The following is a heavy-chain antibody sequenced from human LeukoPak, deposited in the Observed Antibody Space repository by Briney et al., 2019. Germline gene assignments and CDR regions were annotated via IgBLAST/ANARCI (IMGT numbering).Heavy chain of an antibody. Sequence: GGSLRLSCAASGFTFSSYWMHWVRQAPGKGLVWVSRIKSDGSSTSYADSVKGRFTISRDNAKKSLYLQMNSLRAEDTAMYYCARRGSGYYGGAFDVWGQGTLVSVSS. CDR1: GFTFSSYW. J-gene: IGHJ3*01. V-gene: IGHV3-74*01. D-gene: IGHD5-12*01. CDR3: ARRGSGYYGGAFDV. CDR2: IKSDGSST.